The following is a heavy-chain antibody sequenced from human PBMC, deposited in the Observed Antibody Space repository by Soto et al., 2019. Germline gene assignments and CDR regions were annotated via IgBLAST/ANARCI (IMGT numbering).Heavy chain of an antibody. V-gene: IGHV3-23*03. J-gene: IGHJ4*02. Sequence: PGGSLRLSCAASGFTFSNFAMNWVRQAPGKGPEWVSLINGGGTSTYYADSVKGRFTVSRDNSINTVFLQMSSLGGEDTAVYFCARGHLTVCSIHVVFDYWGQGTLVTVSS. CDR1: GFTFSNFA. CDR3: ARGHLTVCSIHVVFDY. D-gene: IGHD2-15*01. CDR2: INGGGTST.